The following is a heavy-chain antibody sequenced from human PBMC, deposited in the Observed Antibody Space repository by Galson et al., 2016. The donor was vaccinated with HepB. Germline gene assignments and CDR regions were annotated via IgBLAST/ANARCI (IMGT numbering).Heavy chain of an antibody. CDR1: EFIVRNNY. CDR2: IFSGDRT. D-gene: IGHD3-22*01. J-gene: IGHJ4*02. CDR3: AREEPCYDSSAYCDY. Sequence: SLRLSCAASEFIVRNNYMSWVRQAPGKGLEWVSVIFSGDRTYYADSVKGRFTISRDNSKNTLYLQMNNLRVEDTALYYCAREEPCYDSSAYCDYWGQGTRVTVSS. V-gene: IGHV3-53*01.